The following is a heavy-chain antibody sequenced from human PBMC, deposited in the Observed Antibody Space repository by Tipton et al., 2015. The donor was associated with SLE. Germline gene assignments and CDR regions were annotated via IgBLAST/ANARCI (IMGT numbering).Heavy chain of an antibody. CDR2: IWPDDSYT. V-gene: IGHV5-51*03. CDR1: GYDFFGYW. Sequence: VQLVQSGAEVKKPGESLKISCKGSGYDFFGYWIAWVRQMPGKGLELMGIIWPDDSYTRYSPSFQGQVTISADKSINTAYLQWSDLKASDTATYYGARYMGETLAKNWFDPWGQGTLVTVSS. CDR3: ARYMGETLAKNWFDP. J-gene: IGHJ5*02. D-gene: IGHD5-12*01.